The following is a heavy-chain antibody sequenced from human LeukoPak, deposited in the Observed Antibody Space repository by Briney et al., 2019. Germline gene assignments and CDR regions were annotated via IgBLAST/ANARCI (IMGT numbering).Heavy chain of an antibody. Sequence: GGSLRLTCVASGFTFSNYAMTWVRQAPGKGLEWVSAITGPGDSADHADSVKGRFTISRDNAKDSLYLQMNSLRDEDTAVYYCARVSGLEVRFWGQGTLVTVSS. CDR1: GFTFSNYA. CDR2: ITGPGDSA. J-gene: IGHJ4*02. V-gene: IGHV3-23*01. D-gene: IGHD1-7*01. CDR3: ARVSGLEVRF.